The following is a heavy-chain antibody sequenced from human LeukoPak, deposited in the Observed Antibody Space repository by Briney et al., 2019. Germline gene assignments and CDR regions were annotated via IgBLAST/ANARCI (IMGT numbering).Heavy chain of an antibody. CDR1: AFTFRSYG. CDR3: ATERSNYYDILTGYGRYYYYGMDV. V-gene: IGHV3-30*03. J-gene: IGHJ6*02. D-gene: IGHD3-9*01. CDR2: ISDDGSNK. Sequence: PGRSLRLSCAASAFTFRSYGMHWVRQAPGKGLEWVAVISDDGSNKNYADSVKGRFTISRDNSKNTLYLQMSSLRSEDTAVYYCATERSNYYDILTGYGRYYYYGMDVWGQGTTVTVSS.